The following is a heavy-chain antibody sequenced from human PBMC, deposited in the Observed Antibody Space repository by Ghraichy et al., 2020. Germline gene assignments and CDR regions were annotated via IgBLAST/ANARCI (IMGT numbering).Heavy chain of an antibody. CDR2: IKSKTDGGTT. V-gene: IGHV3-15*01. CDR3: STDYYASGSYYNHFDY. J-gene: IGHJ4*02. CDR1: GFTFSNAW. D-gene: IGHD3-10*01. Sequence: LSLTCAASGFTFSNAWMSWVRQAPGKGLEWVGRIKSKTDGGTTDYAAPVKGRFTISRDDSKNTLYLQMNSPKTEDTAVYYCSTDYYASGSYYNHFDYWGQGTLVTVSS.